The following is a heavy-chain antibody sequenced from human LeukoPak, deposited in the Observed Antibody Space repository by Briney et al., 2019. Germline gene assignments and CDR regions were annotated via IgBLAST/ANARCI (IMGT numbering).Heavy chain of an antibody. CDR1: GESFSGYY. D-gene: IGHD3-22*01. J-gene: IGHJ4*02. V-gene: IGHV4-34*01. CDR3: ARSRYYYDSSGYYLDY. Sequence: PSETLSLTCAVYGESFSGYYWSWIRQPPGKGLEWIGEINHSGSTNYNPSLKSRVTISVDTSKNQFSLKLSSVTAADTAVYYCARSRYYYDSSGYYLDYWGQGTLVTVSS. CDR2: INHSGST.